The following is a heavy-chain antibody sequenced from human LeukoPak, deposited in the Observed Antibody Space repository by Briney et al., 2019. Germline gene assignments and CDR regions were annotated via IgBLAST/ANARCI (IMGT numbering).Heavy chain of an antibody. CDR2: IYYSGST. J-gene: IGHJ6*02. CDR1: GGSISSGDYY. V-gene: IGHV4-30-4*01. CDR3: ARSDLRYYNGMDV. Sequence: PSQTLSLTCTVSGGSISSGDYYWSWIRQPPGKGLEWIGYIYYSGSTYYNPSLKSRVTISVDTSKNQFSLKLSSVTAADTAVYYCARSDLRYYNGMDVWGQGTTVTVSS.